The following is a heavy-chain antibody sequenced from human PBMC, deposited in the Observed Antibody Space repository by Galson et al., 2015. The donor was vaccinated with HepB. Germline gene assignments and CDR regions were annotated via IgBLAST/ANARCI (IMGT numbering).Heavy chain of an antibody. CDR1: GFTVSSNY. CDR3: ARDHWGSYYYGSGSYH. J-gene: IGHJ4*02. D-gene: IGHD3-10*01. CDR2: IYSGGST. V-gene: IGHV3-66*01. Sequence: ALRLSCAASGFTVSSNYMSRVRQAPGKGLEWVSVIYSGGSTYYADSVKGRFTISRDNSKNTLYLQMNSLRAEDTAVYYCARDHWGSYYYGSGSYHWGQGTLVTVSS.